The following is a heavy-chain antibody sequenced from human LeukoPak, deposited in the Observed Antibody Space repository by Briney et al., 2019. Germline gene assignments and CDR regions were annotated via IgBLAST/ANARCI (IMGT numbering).Heavy chain of an antibody. V-gene: IGHV3-23*01. J-gene: IGHJ4*02. Sequence: GGSLRLSCAASGFTFSSYAMSWVRQAPGKGLEWVSDISGSGGNTYYAHSVKGRFTISRDNSKNTLYLQMNSLRAEDTAVYYCARGGSCSGGNCRYTRKEIDYWGQGTLVTVSS. CDR2: ISGSGGNT. CDR3: ARGGSCSGGNCRYTRKEIDY. CDR1: GFTFSSYA. D-gene: IGHD2-15*01.